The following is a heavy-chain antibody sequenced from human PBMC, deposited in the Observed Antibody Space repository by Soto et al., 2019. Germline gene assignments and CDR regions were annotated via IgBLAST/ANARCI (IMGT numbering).Heavy chain of an antibody. J-gene: IGHJ4*02. CDR2: IKSDGTEK. CDR3: ARGGWDFSSYYSGGRFDY. CDR1: GFTFRNYY. V-gene: IGHV3-7*03. D-gene: IGHD3-3*01. Sequence: GGSLRLSCAASGFTFRNYYMNWVRQAPGKGLEWVAKIKSDGTEKSYVDSVKGRFTISRDNAENSLYLQMNSLRAEDTAVYYCARGGWDFSSYYSGGRFDYWGQGTLVTVSS.